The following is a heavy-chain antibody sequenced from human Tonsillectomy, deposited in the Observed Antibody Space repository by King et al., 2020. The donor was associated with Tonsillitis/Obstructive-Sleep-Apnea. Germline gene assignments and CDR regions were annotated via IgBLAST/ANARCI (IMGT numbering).Heavy chain of an antibody. CDR3: ARGGGPSYYYDRSGYHGDY. D-gene: IGHD3-22*01. J-gene: IGHJ4*02. CDR2: INPNSGGT. Sequence: QLVQSGAEVKKPGASVKVSCKASGYTFTGYHMHWVRQAPGQGLEWMGWINPNSGGTNYAQNFQGRVTMTRDTSISTAYMELSRLRSDDTAVYYCARGGGPSYYYDRSGYHGDYWGQGTLVTVSS. V-gene: IGHV1-2*02. CDR1: GYTFTGYH.